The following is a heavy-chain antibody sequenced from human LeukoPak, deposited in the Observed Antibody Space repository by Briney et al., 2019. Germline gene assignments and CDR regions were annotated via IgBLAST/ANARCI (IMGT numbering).Heavy chain of an antibody. J-gene: IGHJ6*02. CDR1: GGTFSSYA. Sequence: SVKVSCKASGGTFSSYAISWVRQAPGQGLEWMGRNIPILGIANYAQKFQGRVTITADKSTSTAYMELSSLRSEDTAVYYCAREGDFGYSGYELYGMDVWGQGTTVTVSS. D-gene: IGHD5-12*01. CDR2: NIPILGIA. CDR3: AREGDFGYSGYELYGMDV. V-gene: IGHV1-69*04.